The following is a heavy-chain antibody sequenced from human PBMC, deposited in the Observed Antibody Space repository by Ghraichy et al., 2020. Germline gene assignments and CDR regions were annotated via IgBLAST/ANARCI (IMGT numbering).Heavy chain of an antibody. D-gene: IGHD6-19*01. Sequence: LSLTCAASGFTFSSYAMSWVRQATGKGLEWVSSISCSGGSTYYADSVKGRFTISRDNSKNTLYLQMNSLRAEDTAVYYCAKGMAVAGFLGVEYFDYWGQGTLVTVSS. V-gene: IGHV3-23*01. CDR2: ISCSGGST. CDR1: GFTFSSYA. J-gene: IGHJ4*02. CDR3: AKGMAVAGFLGVEYFDY.